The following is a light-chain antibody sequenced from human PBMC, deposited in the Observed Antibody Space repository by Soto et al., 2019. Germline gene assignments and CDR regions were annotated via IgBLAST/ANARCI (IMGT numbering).Light chain of an antibody. J-gene: IGLJ3*02. Sequence: QSALTQPRSVSGSPGQSVAISCTATSSDVGGFDFVSWYQQHPGKAPKLVIYDVSKRSSGVPDRFSGSRSGDTASLTISGLQAEDEADYYCCLYTASYSVFGGGTKLTVL. V-gene: IGLV2-11*01. CDR1: SSDVGGFDF. CDR3: CLYTASYSV. CDR2: DVS.